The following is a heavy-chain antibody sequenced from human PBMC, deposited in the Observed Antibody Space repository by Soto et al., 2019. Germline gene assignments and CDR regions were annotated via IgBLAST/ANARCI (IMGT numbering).Heavy chain of an antibody. J-gene: IGHJ5*02. CDR1: GGSVNGYY. CDR3: ATRITVFGLLIPPFDP. Sequence: SETLSLTCAVYGGSVNGYYWNWIRQPPGKGLEWIGEINHTGGTHYNPSLKSRVTMSVDTSKNQFSRRLSSVTAADTALYYCATRITVFGLLIPPFDPWGQGTQVTVSS. V-gene: IGHV4-34*01. CDR2: INHTGGT. D-gene: IGHD3-3*01.